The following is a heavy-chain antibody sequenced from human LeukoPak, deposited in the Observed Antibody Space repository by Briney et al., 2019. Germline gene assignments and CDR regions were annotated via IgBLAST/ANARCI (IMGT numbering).Heavy chain of an antibody. D-gene: IGHD1-14*01. CDR2: IYYSGST. CDR1: GGSVSSGSYY. V-gene: IGHV4-61*01. CDR3: ARGRTRPRFSYYYYGMDV. Sequence: SETLSLTCTVSGGSVSSGSYYWSWIRQPPGKGLEWIGYIYYSGSTNYNPSLKSRVTMSVDTSKNQFSLKLSSVTAADTAVYYCARGRTRPRFSYYYYGMDVWGQGTTVTVSS. J-gene: IGHJ6*02.